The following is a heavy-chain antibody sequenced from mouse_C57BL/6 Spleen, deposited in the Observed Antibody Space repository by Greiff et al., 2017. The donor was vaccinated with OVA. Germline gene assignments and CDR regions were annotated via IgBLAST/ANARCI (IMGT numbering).Heavy chain of an antibody. Sequence: VQLQQSGAELVKPGASVKLSCKASGYTFTSYWMQWVKQRPGQGLEWIGEIDPSDSYTNYNQKFKGKATLTVDTSSSTAYMQLSSLTSEDSAVYYCAREGTTVVGYWGQGTSVTVSS. J-gene: IGHJ4*01. D-gene: IGHD1-1*01. CDR2: IDPSDSYT. CDR1: GYTFTSYW. V-gene: IGHV1-50*01. CDR3: AREGTTVVGY.